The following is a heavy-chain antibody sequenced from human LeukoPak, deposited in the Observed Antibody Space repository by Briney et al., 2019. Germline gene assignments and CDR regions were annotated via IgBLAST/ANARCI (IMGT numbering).Heavy chain of an antibody. D-gene: IGHD4-11*01. CDR3: ARAYSNYGYYYYMDV. CDR1: VGSISSYY. Sequence: SETLSLTCTVSVGSISSYYWSWIRQPPGKGLEWIGYIYYSGSTNYNPSLKSRVTISVDTSKNQFSLKLSSVTAADTAVYYCARAYSNYGYYYYMDVWGKGTTVTVSS. CDR2: IYYSGST. V-gene: IGHV4-59*01. J-gene: IGHJ6*03.